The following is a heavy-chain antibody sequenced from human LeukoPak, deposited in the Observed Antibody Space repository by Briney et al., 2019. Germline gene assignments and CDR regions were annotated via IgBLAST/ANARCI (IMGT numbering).Heavy chain of an antibody. CDR3: ARGRRVPEYCSSTSCPPPPGAFDI. Sequence: GGSLRLSCAASGFIFSSFGMHWVRQAPGRGLEWGSFVLYDGSYKYYADSVKGRFTISRDNSKNTLYLQMSSLRADDTAVYYCARGRRVPEYCSSTSCPPPPGAFDIWGQGTMVTVSS. CDR1: GFIFSSFG. V-gene: IGHV3-30*02. J-gene: IGHJ3*02. CDR2: VLYDGSYK. D-gene: IGHD2-2*01.